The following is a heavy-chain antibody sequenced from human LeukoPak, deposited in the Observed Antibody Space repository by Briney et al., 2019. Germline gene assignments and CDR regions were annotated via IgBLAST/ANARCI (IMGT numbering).Heavy chain of an antibody. CDR2: ISGSGGST. V-gene: IGHV3-23*01. CDR1: GFTFSSYA. CDR3: AKDGVYCSSTSCYYAYYFDY. Sequence: PGGSLRLSCAASGFTFSSYAMSWVRQAPGKGLGWVSAISGSGGSTYYADSVKGRFTISRDNSKNTLYLQMNSLRAEDTAVYYCAKDGVYCSSTSCYYAYYFDYWGQGTLVTVSS. J-gene: IGHJ4*02. D-gene: IGHD2-2*01.